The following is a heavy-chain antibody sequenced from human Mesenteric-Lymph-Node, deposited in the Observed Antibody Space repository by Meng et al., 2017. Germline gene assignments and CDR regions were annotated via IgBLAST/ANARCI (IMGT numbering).Heavy chain of an antibody. Sequence: SETLSLTCTVSGGFISGYYWSWIRQPPGKGLEWIGYIYYSGSTNYNPSLKSRVTISVDTSKNQFSLKLSSVTAADTAVYYCARSRGAATLPRREYYYYYGMDVWGQGTTVPSP. CDR1: GGFISGYY. D-gene: IGHD2-15*01. V-gene: IGHV4-59*01. J-gene: IGHJ6*02. CDR3: ARSRGAATLPRREYYYYYGMDV. CDR2: IYYSGST.